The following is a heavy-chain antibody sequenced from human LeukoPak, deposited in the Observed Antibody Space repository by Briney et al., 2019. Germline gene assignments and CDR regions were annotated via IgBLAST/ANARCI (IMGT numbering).Heavy chain of an antibody. CDR2: IDPGDSDT. D-gene: IGHD1-26*01. CDR3: ARVSSVGATGRMDV. J-gene: IGHJ6*02. CDR1: GYSFSSYW. V-gene: IGHV5-51*01. Sequence: GESLKISCKGSGYSFSSYWIGWVRQMPGKGLEWMGIIDPGDSDTTYSPSFQGQVTISADKSISTAYLQWSSLKASDSAMYYCARVSSVGATGRMDVWGQGTTVTVSS.